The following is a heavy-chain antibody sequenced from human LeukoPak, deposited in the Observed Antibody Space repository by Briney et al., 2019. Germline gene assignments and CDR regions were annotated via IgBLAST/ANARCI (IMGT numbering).Heavy chain of an antibody. CDR3: ARGGSGYSSSWYYFDY. Sequence: ASVKVSCKASGYTFTGYYMHWVRQAPGQGLEWMGWINPNSGGTNYAQKFQGRVTMTRDTSISTAYMELSRLRSDDTAVYYCARGGSGYSSSWYYFDYWGQGTLVTVSS. D-gene: IGHD6-13*01. CDR1: GYTFTGYY. CDR2: INPNSGGT. V-gene: IGHV1-2*02. J-gene: IGHJ4*02.